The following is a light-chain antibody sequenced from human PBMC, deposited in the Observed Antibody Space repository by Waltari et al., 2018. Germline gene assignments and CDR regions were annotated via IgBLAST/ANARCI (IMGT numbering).Light chain of an antibody. CDR3: AAWDDSLSAGV. CDR1: SPNIATNY. V-gene: IGLV1-47*01. CDR2: RNN. J-gene: IGLJ3*02. Sequence: QSVLTQPPSASETPGQRVTISCSGSSPNIATNYVSWYQQLPGTAPKLPIHRNNQRPSGVPDRFSGSKSGTSASLAISGLRSEDEADYYCAAWDDSLSAGVFGGGTKLTVL.